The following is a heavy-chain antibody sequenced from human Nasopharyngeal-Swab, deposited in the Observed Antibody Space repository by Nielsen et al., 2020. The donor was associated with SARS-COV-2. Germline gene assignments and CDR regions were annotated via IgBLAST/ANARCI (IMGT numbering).Heavy chain of an antibody. J-gene: IGHJ4*02. CDR3: ARGLFDGGYQFALDY. D-gene: IGHD2-15*01. CDR2: ISSTSSVI. V-gene: IGHV3-48*02. Sequence: GESLKISCAASGFTFNTYSMNWVRQVPGKGLEWVSYISSTSSVILHADSVKGRFTISGDNAKNSLYLQMNSLRDEDTALYYCARGLFDGGYQFALDYWGQGTLVTVSS. CDR1: GFTFNTYS.